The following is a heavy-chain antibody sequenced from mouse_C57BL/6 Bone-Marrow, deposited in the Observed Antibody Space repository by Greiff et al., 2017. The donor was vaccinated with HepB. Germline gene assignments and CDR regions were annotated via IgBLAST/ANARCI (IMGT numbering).Heavy chain of an antibody. J-gene: IGHJ1*03. D-gene: IGHD2-4*01. CDR2: INPNNGGT. Sequence: VQLQQSGPELVKPGASVKISCKASGYTFTDYYMNWVKQSHGRSLEWIGDINPNNGGTSYNQKFKGKATLTVDKSSSTAYMELRSLTSEDSAVYYCAPRLRRYWYFDVWGTGTTVTVSS. CDR3: APRLRRYWYFDV. CDR1: GYTFTDYY. V-gene: IGHV1-26*01.